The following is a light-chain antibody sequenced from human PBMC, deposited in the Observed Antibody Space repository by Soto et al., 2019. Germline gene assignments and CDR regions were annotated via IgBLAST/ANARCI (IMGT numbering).Light chain of an antibody. CDR1: QRVGSW. J-gene: IGKJ1*01. CDR2: KAS. V-gene: IGKV1-5*03. Sequence: DIPMTQSPSTLSASVGDRVTITCRASQRVGSWLAWYQQKPGKAPKLLIYKASSLECGVPSRFSGSGSGTEFFLTVSSLQPDDFAGYHCQQYGSSSPWTFGQGTKVEIK. CDR3: QQYGSSSPWT.